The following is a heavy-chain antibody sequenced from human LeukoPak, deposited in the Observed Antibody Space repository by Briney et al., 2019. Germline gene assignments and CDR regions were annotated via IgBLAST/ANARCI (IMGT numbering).Heavy chain of an antibody. D-gene: IGHD3-10*01. CDR2: ISSSSSTI. Sequence: GGSLRLSCAASGFTFSSYSMNWVRQAPGKGLEWVSYISSSSSTIYYADSVKGRFTISRDNAKNSLYLQMNSLRAEDTAVYYCASCPITMVRGVQYYFDYWGQGTLVTVSS. J-gene: IGHJ4*02. CDR1: GFTFSSYS. CDR3: ASCPITMVRGVQYYFDY. V-gene: IGHV3-48*04.